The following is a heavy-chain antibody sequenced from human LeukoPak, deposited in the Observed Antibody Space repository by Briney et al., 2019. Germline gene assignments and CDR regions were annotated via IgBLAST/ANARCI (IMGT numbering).Heavy chain of an antibody. Sequence: GESLKISCKGSGYSFTTSWIGWVRQMPGKGLEWMGIIYPGDSDARYSPSFQGQVTISADRSISTAYLQWSSLKASDTAMYYCARLLGLGRGYIFGYDYFDYWGQGTLVTVSS. V-gene: IGHV5-51*01. CDR2: IYPGDSDA. CDR3: ARLLGLGRGYIFGYDYFDY. D-gene: IGHD5-18*01. J-gene: IGHJ4*02. CDR1: GYSFTTSW.